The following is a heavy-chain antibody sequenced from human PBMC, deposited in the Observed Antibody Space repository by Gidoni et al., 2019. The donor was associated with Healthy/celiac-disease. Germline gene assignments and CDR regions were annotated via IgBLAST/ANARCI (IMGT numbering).Heavy chain of an antibody. D-gene: IGHD3-16*01. Sequence: QVQLVESGGGVVQPGRSLRLSCAAAGFTFSSYAMHWVRQAPGKGLEWGAVISYDGSNKYYADSVKGRFTISRDNSKNTLYLQMNSLRAEDTAVYYCARAPTKGWGGFDYWGQGTLVTVSS. V-gene: IGHV3-30-3*01. CDR2: ISYDGSNK. CDR3: ARAPTKGWGGFDY. J-gene: IGHJ4*02. CDR1: GFTFSSYA.